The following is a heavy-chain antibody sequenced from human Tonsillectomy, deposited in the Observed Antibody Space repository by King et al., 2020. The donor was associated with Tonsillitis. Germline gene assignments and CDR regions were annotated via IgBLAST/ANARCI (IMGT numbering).Heavy chain of an antibody. D-gene: IGHD2-2*01. J-gene: IGHJ5*02. CDR3: ARDGVTAALLRGWFDP. CDR2: INPNIGDT. V-gene: IGHV1-2*02. CDR1: GYTFIDYY. Sequence: QLVQSGAEVKKPGASVRVSCKASGYTFIDYYIHWVRQAPGQGLEWMGWINPNIGDTNFAQKFQGRVTMTRDTSISTAYMELNNLRSDDTAVYYCARDGVTAALLRGWFDPWGQGTLVTVSS.